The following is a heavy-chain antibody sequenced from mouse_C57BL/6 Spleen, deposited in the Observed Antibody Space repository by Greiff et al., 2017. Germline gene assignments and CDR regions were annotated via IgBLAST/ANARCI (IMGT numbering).Heavy chain of an antibody. CDR1: GFTFSDYY. V-gene: IGHV5-12*01. D-gene: IGHD2-1*01. CDR3: ARPPMLTETHYAMDY. Sequence: EVQLVESGGGLVQPGGSLKLSCAASGFTFSDYYMYWVRQTPEKRLEWVAYISNGGGSTYYPDTVKGRFTISRDNAKNTLYLQMSRLKSEDTAMYYCARPPMLTETHYAMDYWGPGTSVTVSS. J-gene: IGHJ4*01. CDR2: ISNGGGST.